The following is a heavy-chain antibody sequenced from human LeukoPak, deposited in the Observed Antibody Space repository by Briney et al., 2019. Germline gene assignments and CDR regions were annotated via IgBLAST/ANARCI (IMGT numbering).Heavy chain of an antibody. CDR2: IKQDGSEK. V-gene: IGHV3-7*03. D-gene: IGHD5-18*01. CDR3: AKGRTGFSYGYGIDY. J-gene: IGHJ4*02. CDR1: GFSFSSYW. Sequence: GGSLRLSCAASGFSFSSYWMSWVRQAPGKGLEWVANIKQDGSEKSYVDSVKGRFTISRDNFKNTLYLQMNSLRAEDAAIYYCAKGRTGFSYGYGIDYWGQGTLVTVSS.